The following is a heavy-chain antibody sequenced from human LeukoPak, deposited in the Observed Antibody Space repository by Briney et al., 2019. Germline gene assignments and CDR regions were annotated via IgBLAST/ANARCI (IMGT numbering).Heavy chain of an antibody. V-gene: IGHV4-59*12. CDR1: GGSISTDY. D-gene: IGHD6-6*01. Sequence: SETLSLTCTVSGGSISTDYWSWSWIRQPPGKGLEWIGYKYYSGSTNYNPSLKSRVTMSVDTSKNQFSLKLSSVTAADTAVYYCAREDSSSSGSDYWGQGTLVTVSS. J-gene: IGHJ4*02. CDR2: KYYSGST. CDR3: AREDSSSSGSDY.